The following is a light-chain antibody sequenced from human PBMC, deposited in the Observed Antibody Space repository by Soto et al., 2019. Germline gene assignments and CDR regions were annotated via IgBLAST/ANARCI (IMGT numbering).Light chain of an antibody. CDR1: SSDVGSYNL. CDR3: CSYAGSSTLGV. V-gene: IGLV2-23*01. CDR2: ESS. Sequence: QSVLTQPASVSGSPGQSITISCTGTSSDVGSYNLVSWYQQHPGKAPKLIICESSKRPSGVSNRFSGSKSGNTASLTISGLQAEDDADYYCCSYAGSSTLGVLGTGTNATVL. J-gene: IGLJ1*01.